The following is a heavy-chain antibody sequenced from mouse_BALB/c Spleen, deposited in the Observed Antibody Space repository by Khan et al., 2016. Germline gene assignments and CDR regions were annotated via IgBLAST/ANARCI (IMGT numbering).Heavy chain of an antibody. CDR3: ARVYDGYSAWFAY. CDR1: GYAFTSYY. Sequence: QVQLKQSGPELVKPGASVKMSCKASGYAFTSYYIHWVKKRPGQGLEWIGWHYPGDGMINSTEKFRGRTTLNADKYSSTAYMLLSSLTSEDSAFYFCARVYDGYSAWFAYWGQGTLVTVSA. D-gene: IGHD2-3*01. V-gene: IGHV1S56*01. CDR2: HYPGDGMI. J-gene: IGHJ3*01.